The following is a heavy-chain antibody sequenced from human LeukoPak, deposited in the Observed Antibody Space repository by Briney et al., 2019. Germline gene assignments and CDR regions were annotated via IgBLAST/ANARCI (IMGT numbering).Heavy chain of an antibody. J-gene: IGHJ5*02. CDR3: AGDIVVVVAATPFSNWFDP. D-gene: IGHD2-15*01. Sequence: GRSLRLSCAASGFTFSSYAMHWVRQAPGKGLEWVAVISYDGSNKYYADSMKGRFTISRDNSKNTLYLQMNSLRAEDTAVYYCAGDIVVVVAATPFSNWFDPWGQGTLVTVSS. CDR2: ISYDGSNK. V-gene: IGHV3-30-3*01. CDR1: GFTFSSYA.